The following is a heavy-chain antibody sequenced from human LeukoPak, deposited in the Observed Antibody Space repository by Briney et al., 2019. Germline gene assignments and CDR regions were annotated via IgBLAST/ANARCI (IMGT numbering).Heavy chain of an antibody. CDR3: PRHWRDGYNYVGNY. D-gene: IGHD5-24*01. V-gene: IGHV3-74*01. CDR1: GFTFSSYW. Sequence: GGSLRLYCAASGFTFSSYWMHWVRHAPGKGLVWVSRINSDGSSTSYADSVKGRFTISRDNAKNTLYLQMNSLRAEDTAVYYCPRHWRDGYNYVGNYWGQGTLVTVSS. CDR2: INSDGSST. J-gene: IGHJ4*02.